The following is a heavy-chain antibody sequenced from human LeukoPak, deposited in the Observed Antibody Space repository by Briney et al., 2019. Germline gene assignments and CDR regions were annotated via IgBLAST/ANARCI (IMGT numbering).Heavy chain of an antibody. CDR2: IIPIFGTA. V-gene: IGHV1-69*05. Sequence: AASVKVSCKASGGTFSSYAISWVRQAPGQGLEWMGGIIPIFGTANYAQKLQGRVTMTTDTSTSTAYMELRSLRSDDTAVYYCARDHHLDSGSPFDYWGQGTLVTVSS. J-gene: IGHJ4*02. CDR3: ARDHHLDSGSPFDY. CDR1: GGTFSSYA. D-gene: IGHD3-10*01.